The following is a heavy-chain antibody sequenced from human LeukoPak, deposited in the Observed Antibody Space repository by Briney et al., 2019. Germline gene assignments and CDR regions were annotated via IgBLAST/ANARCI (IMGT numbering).Heavy chain of an antibody. CDR3: ARGGYDPPDA. Sequence: GGSLRLSCAASGFTFSSYNMNWVRQAPGKGLEWVSYISSSSSTIYYADSVKGRFTISRDNAKNSLYLQMNSLRADDTAVYFCARGGYDPPDAWGKGTTVTVSS. J-gene: IGHJ6*04. CDR2: ISSSSSTI. CDR1: GFTFSSYN. V-gene: IGHV3-48*01. D-gene: IGHD3-3*01.